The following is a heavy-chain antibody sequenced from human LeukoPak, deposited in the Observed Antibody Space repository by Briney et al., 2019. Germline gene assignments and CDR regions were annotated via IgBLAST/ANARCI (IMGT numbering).Heavy chain of an antibody. CDR2: LRYDARNE. CDR3: AKDSNSGYVSVGPDY. D-gene: IGHD5-12*01. CDR1: GLVFSNYG. J-gene: IGHJ4*02. Sequence: PGGSLRLSCQTSGLVFSNYGMHWVRQAPDKGLEWVAYLRYDARNEYYANSVNGRFIISRDNSRNTPYLQMNSLRAEDTGVYSCAKDSNSGYVSVGPDYWGLGTLVTVSS. V-gene: IGHV3-30*02.